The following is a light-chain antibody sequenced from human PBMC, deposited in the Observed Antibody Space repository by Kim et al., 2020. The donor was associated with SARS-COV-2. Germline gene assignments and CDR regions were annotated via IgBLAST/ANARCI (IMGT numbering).Light chain of an antibody. V-gene: IGKV3-15*01. CDR3: QQYNYWPPGT. CDR2: GAS. CDR1: QGVGRN. J-gene: IGKJ2*01. Sequence: VSPGERATLSGRASQGVGRNLAWYQQKPGQAPSLLIYGASTRATGVPARFSGSGSGTDFTLTISRLQSEDFALYYCQQYNYWPPGTFGQGTKLEI.